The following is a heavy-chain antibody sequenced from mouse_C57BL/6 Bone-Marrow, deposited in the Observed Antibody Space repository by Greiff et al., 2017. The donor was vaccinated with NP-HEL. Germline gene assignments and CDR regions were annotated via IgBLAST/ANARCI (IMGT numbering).Heavy chain of an antibody. J-gene: IGHJ2*01. V-gene: IGHV14-4*01. D-gene: IGHD1-1*02. CDR2: IDPENGDT. Sequence: EVQLHQSGAELVRPGASVKLSCTASGFNIKDDYMHWVKQRPEQGLEWIGWIDPENGDTEYASKFQGKATITADTSSNTAYLQLSSLTSEDTAVYYCTTEVGDYWGQGTTLTVSS. CDR3: TTEVGDY. CDR1: GFNIKDDY.